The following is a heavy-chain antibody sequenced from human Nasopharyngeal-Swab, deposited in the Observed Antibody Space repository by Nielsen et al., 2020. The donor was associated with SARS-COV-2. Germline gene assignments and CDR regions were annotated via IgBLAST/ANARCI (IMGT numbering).Heavy chain of an antibody. Sequence: SETLSLTCTVPGGSISSSSYYWGWIRQPPGKGLEWIGSIYYSGSTSYNPSLKSRVSISVDTSKNQFSLKLSSVTAADTAVYYCARVGPSSDYFDYWGQGTLVTVSS. D-gene: IGHD6-6*01. CDR1: GGSISSSSYY. J-gene: IGHJ4*02. V-gene: IGHV4-39*01. CDR2: IYYSGST. CDR3: ARVGPSSDYFDY.